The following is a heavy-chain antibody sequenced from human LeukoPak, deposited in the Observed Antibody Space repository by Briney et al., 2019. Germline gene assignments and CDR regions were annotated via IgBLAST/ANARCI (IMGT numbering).Heavy chain of an antibody. CDR2: ISGNGDST. CDR1: GFTFSSYA. J-gene: IGHJ4*02. CDR3: ARDEYKADAY. V-gene: IGHV3-23*01. D-gene: IGHD6-6*01. Sequence: RSGGSRRLSCTASGFTFSSYAMDWVRQAPGKGLDWIAVISGNGDSTHYADSVKGRFTISRDNSRNTVYLQMNSLRAEDTAIYFCARDEYKADAYWGGGTLVTVSS.